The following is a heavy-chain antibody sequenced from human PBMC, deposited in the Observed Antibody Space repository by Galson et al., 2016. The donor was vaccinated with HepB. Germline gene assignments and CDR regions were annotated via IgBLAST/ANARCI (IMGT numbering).Heavy chain of an antibody. CDR1: GLSLNTTGVG. CDR2: VFWNDEK. Sequence: PALVKPTQSLTLTCTFSGLSLNTTGVGVGWIRQPPGRALEWLALVFWNDEKRFTPSLKSRLTITRDSSKSQVVLTMTDLGPVDTATYFCALSGGLWDNYLDPWGQGTLVIVSS. CDR3: ALSGGLWDNYLDP. V-gene: IGHV2-5*01. J-gene: IGHJ5*02. D-gene: IGHD1/OR15-1a*01.